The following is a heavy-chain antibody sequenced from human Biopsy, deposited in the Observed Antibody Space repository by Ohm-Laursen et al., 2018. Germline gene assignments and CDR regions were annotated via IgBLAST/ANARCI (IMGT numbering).Heavy chain of an antibody. D-gene: IGHD6-19*01. V-gene: IGHV1-69*06. CDR1: GYTFTSYG. CDR2: IIPFFGTS. CDR3: AAGTRYSSGWYNAVDF. J-gene: IGHJ3*01. Sequence: GASVKVSCKTSGYTFTSYGITWVRQAPGQGLEWMGGIIPFFGTSDYAQTFQGRVTITADKSTSTSYMELTRLRSEDSAVYYCAAGTRYSSGWYNAVDFWGQGTMVTVSS.